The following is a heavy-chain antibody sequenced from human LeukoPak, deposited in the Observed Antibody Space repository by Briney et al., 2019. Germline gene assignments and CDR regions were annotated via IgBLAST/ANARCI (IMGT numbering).Heavy chain of an antibody. CDR3: ARVGGTAMALIYFDY. D-gene: IGHD5-18*01. CDR2: ISYDGSNK. J-gene: IGHJ4*02. Sequence: GGSLRLSCAASGFTFSSYAMHWVRQAPGKGLEWVAVISYDGSNKYYADSVKGRFTISRDNSKNTLYLQMNSLRAEDTAVYYCARVGGTAMALIYFDYWGQGTLVTVSS. CDR1: GFTFSSYA. V-gene: IGHV3-30*04.